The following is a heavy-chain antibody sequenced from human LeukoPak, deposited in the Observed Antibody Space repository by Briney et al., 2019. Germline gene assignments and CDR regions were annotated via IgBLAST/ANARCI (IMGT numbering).Heavy chain of an antibody. CDR2: VSGSGGST. V-gene: IGHV3-23*01. Sequence: GGSLRLSCAASGFTFSSYAMSWVRQAPGKGLEWVSAVSGSGGSTYYADSVKGRFTISRDNSKNTLYLQMNSLRAEDTAVYYCAKVPPRITMIVPAFDYWGQGTLVTVSS. CDR3: AKVPPRITMIVPAFDY. J-gene: IGHJ4*02. D-gene: IGHD3-22*01. CDR1: GFTFSSYA.